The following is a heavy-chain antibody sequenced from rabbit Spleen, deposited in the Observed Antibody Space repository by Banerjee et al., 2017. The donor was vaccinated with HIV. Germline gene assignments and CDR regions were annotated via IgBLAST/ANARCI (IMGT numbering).Heavy chain of an antibody. V-gene: IGHV1S45*01. Sequence: QEQLMESGGGLVKPGGTLTLTCKASGFDLSSNYYMCWVRQAPGKGLEWIAGIRTGSVSRIYDASWAKGRFTISKTSSTTVTLQMTSLTAADTATYFCARDLDGVIGWNFGWWGPGTLVTVS. J-gene: IGHJ4*01. CDR2: IRTGSVSRI. CDR3: ARDLDGVIGWNFGW. D-gene: IGHD2-1*01. CDR1: GFDLSSNYY.